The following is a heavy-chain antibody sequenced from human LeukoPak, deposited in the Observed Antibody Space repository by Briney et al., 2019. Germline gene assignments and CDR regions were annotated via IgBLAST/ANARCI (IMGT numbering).Heavy chain of an antibody. D-gene: IGHD2-15*01. CDR1: GFTFSSYG. J-gene: IGHJ4*02. V-gene: IGHV3-30*18. Sequence: GRSLRLSCAASGFTFSSYGMHWVRQAPGKGLEWVAVISYDGSNKYYADSVKGRFTISRDNSKNTLYLQMNSLRAEDTAVYYCAKVLRVAATIRAFDYWGQGTLVTVSS. CDR3: AKVLRVAATIRAFDY. CDR2: ISYDGSNK.